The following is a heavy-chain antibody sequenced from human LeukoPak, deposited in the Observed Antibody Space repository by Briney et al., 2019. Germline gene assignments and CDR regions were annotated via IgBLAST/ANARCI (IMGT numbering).Heavy chain of an antibody. CDR2: ISSSSSYI. V-gene: IGHV3-21*01. D-gene: IGHD3-22*01. Sequence: GGSLRLSCAASGFTFSSYSMNWVRQAPGKGLEWVSSISSSSSYIYYADSVKGRFTISRDNAKNSLYLQMNSLRAEDTAVYYCARDIVVVPGGNFDYWGQGTLVTVSS. J-gene: IGHJ4*02. CDR3: ARDIVVVPGGNFDY. CDR1: GFTFSSYS.